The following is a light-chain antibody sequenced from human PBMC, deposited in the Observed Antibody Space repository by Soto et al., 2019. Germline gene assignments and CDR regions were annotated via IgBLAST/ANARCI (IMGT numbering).Light chain of an antibody. CDR1: SSGVGSYNI. CDR3: CSYAGSDTYV. CDR2: EGS. Sequence: QSALTQPASVSGSPGQAITISCTGTSSGVGSYNIVSWYQQYPGKAPKLMIYEGSKRPSGVSIRFSGSKSGNTASLTISGLQAEDEADYYCCSYAGSDTYVFGTGTKVTVL. V-gene: IGLV2-23*01. J-gene: IGLJ1*01.